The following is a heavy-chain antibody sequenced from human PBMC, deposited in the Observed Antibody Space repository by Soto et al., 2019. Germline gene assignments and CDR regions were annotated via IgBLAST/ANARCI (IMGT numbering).Heavy chain of an antibody. Sequence: SVKVSCKASGFTFTSSAVQWVRQARGQRLEWIGWIVVGSGNTNYAQKFQERVTITRDMSTSTAYMELSSLRSEDTAVYYCAADNRVGSGGDYYYYGMDVWGQGTTVTVSS. J-gene: IGHJ6*02. CDR3: AADNRVGSGGDYYYYGMDV. CDR1: GFTFTSSA. D-gene: IGHD3-16*01. V-gene: IGHV1-58*01. CDR2: IVVGSGNT.